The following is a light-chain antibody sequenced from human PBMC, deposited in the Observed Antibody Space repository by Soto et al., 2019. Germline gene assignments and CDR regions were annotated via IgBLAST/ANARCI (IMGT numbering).Light chain of an antibody. CDR3: SSYRNTDTLV. CDR2: GVT. V-gene: IGLV2-14*01. CDR1: SSDIGAYNY. Sequence: QSALTQPASVSGSPGQSITISCTGTSSDIGAYNYVSWYQQYPGKAPKLMIYGVTNRPSGVSNRFSGSKYDNTASLTISGLQSEDGADYYCSSYRNTDTLVFGGGTKVTVL. J-gene: IGLJ3*02.